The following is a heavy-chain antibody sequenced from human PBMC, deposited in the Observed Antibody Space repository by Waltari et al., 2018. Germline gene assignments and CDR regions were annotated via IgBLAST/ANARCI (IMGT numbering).Heavy chain of an antibody. CDR2: ISNTGTYI. Sequence: EVQLVESGGGLVKPGESLRLSCSASGFTFRNYNMNWLRQAPGKGLDWVSSISNTGTYIYYADSVRGRFTISRDNAKSSLYLQINILRAEDTAMYYCVTAMSSVYWGQGTLITVSS. D-gene: IGHD2-2*01. V-gene: IGHV3-21*01. CDR1: GFTFRNYN. J-gene: IGHJ4*02. CDR3: VTAMSSVY.